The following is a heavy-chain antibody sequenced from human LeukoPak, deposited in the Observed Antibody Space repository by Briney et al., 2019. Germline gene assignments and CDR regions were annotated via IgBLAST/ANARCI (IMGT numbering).Heavy chain of an antibody. CDR2: IIPIFGTA. CDR1: GGTFSSYA. J-gene: IGHJ4*02. CDR3: ARGGYYDSSGQADY. D-gene: IGHD3-22*01. V-gene: IGHV1-69*13. Sequence: ASVKVSCKASGGTFSSYAISWVRQAPGQGLEWMGGIIPIFGTANYAQKFQGRVTITADESTSTAYMELSSLRSEDTAVYYCARGGYYDSSGQADYWGQGTLVTVSS.